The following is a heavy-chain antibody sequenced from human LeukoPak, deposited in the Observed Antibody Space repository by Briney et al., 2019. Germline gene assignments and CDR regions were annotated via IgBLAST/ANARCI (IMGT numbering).Heavy chain of an antibody. CDR3: ARARIAAPLLDY. D-gene: IGHD6-13*01. CDR2: ISDHGKSR. Sequence: GGSLILSCVASGFTFSNYEMNWVRQTPGKGLEWVSYISDHGKSRNYVDSVKGRFTISRDNAKNSLYLQMNNLRVEDTAIYFCARARIAAPLLDYWGQGALVTVSS. V-gene: IGHV3-48*03. J-gene: IGHJ4*02. CDR1: GFTFSNYE.